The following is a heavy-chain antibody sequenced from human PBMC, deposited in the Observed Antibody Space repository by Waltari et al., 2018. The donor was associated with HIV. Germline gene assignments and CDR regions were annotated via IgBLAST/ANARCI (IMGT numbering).Heavy chain of an antibody. CDR2: FDPEDEET. Sequence: QVPLIQSGAEVKKPGASVKVSCKVFGYTLTELSMHWVRQAPGKGLEWMGGFDPEDEETIYAQKFQGRVTMTEDTSTGSAYMELSSLTSEDTAVYYCATGGGTTSIQLYDLDVWGQGTTVTVSS. CDR3: ATGGGTTSIQLYDLDV. V-gene: IGHV1-24*01. J-gene: IGHJ6*02. CDR1: GYTLTELS. D-gene: IGHD1-26*01.